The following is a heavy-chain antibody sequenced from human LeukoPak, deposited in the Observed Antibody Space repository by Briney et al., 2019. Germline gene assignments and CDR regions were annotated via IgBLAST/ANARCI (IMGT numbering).Heavy chain of an antibody. J-gene: IGHJ2*01. CDR2: ISTGSSTI. D-gene: IGHD3-9*01. CDR1: GFTFSSYS. CDR3: ARDFAGWGYFDL. V-gene: IGHV3-48*01. Sequence: GGSLRLSCAASGFTFSSYSMNWVRRAPGKGLEWVSHISTGSSTIYYADSVKGRFTISRDNAKSSLYLQMNSLRAEDTAVYYCARDFAGWGYFDLWGRGTQVTVSS.